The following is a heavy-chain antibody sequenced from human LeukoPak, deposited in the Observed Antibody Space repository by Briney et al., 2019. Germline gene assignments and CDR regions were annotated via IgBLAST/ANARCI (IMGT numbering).Heavy chain of an antibody. J-gene: IGHJ4*02. D-gene: IGHD6-13*01. CDR2: IGAYSGNT. Sequence: ASVKASCKASGYTFTSYGISWVRQAPGQGLEWMGWIGAYSGNTNYAQMLQGRVTLTTDTSTSTAFMELRSLRSDDTAVYYCARDQIAAAGKNVDYWGQGTLVTVSS. V-gene: IGHV1-18*01. CDR1: GYTFTSYG. CDR3: ARDQIAAAGKNVDY.